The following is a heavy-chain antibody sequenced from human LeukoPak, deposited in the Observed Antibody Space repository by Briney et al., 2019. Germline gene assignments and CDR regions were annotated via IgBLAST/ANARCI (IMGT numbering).Heavy chain of an antibody. D-gene: IGHD5-18*01. Sequence: ASVKVPCKASGYTFTYFALCWVRQAPGQGLEWMGWIDTNTENPMYAQGFTGRFVFSVDTSVSTAYLQISSLKAEDTAVYYCARDGGQRGYSYGYVDYWGQGTLVTVSS. CDR1: GYTFTYFA. J-gene: IGHJ4*02. CDR2: IDTNTENP. V-gene: IGHV7-4-1*02. CDR3: ARDGGQRGYSYGYVDY.